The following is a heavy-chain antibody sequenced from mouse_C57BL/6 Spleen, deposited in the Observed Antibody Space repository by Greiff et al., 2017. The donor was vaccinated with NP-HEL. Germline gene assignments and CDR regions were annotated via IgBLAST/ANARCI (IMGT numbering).Heavy chain of an antibody. J-gene: IGHJ1*03. Sequence: EVQRVESGGDLVKPGGSLKLSCAASGFTFSSYGMSWVRQTPDKRLEWVATISSGGSYTYYPDSVKGRFTISRDNAKNTLYLQMRSLKSEDTAMYYCARQDVITTVVGGWYFDVWGTVTTVTVSS. D-gene: IGHD1-1*01. CDR3: ARQDVITTVVGGWYFDV. CDR2: ISSGGSYT. CDR1: GFTFSSYG. V-gene: IGHV5-6*01.